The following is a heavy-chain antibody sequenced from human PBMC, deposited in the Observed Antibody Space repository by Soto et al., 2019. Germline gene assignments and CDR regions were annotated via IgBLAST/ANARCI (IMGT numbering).Heavy chain of an antibody. Sequence: NPSETLSLTCTVSGGSISSYYWSWIRQPSGKGLEWIGYIYYSGSPNYSPSLESRVTISEDTSKNQFSLKLSSVTAPDTAIYYCAGGRDDYNGWYFDLWGRGTLVTVSS. V-gene: IGHV4-59*01. CDR1: GGSISSYY. D-gene: IGHD4-4*01. CDR2: IYYSGSP. CDR3: AGGRDDYNGWYFDL. J-gene: IGHJ2*01.